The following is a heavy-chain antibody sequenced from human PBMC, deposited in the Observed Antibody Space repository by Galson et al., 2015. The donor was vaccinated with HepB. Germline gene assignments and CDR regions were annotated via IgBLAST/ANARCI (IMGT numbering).Heavy chain of an antibody. V-gene: IGHV3-33*01. J-gene: IGHJ4*02. CDR3: ARDERDSLDY. CDR1: GFTFSYHG. D-gene: IGHD2-21*02. CDR2: IWFDGSNE. Sequence: SLRLSCAASGFTFSYHGMHWVRQAPGKGLEWVAVIWFDGSNEYYIDSVKGRFTISRDNSKNVVYLQMSSLRAEDTAVYYCARDERDSLDYWGQGTPVTVSS.